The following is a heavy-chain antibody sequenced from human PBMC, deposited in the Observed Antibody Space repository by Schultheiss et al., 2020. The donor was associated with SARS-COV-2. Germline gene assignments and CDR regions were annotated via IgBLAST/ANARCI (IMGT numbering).Heavy chain of an antibody. CDR3: AKDINSGVTTAYYYYGMDV. CDR1: GFTFSDYA. Sequence: GGSLRLSCAASGFTFSDYAMHWVRQAPGKGLEWVAVIWYDGSNKYYADSVKGRFTISRDNSKNTLYLQMNSLRAEDTAVYYCAKDINSGVTTAYYYYGMDVWGQGTTVTVSS. CDR2: IWYDGSNK. J-gene: IGHJ6*02. V-gene: IGHV3-33*06. D-gene: IGHD4-17*01.